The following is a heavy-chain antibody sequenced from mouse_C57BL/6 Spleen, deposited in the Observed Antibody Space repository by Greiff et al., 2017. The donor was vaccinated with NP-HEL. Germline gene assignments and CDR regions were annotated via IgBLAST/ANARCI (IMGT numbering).Heavy chain of an antibody. CDR3: ARFTTVVVPYAMDY. Sequence: SGPELVKPGASVKIPCKASGYTFTDYNMDWVKQSHGKSLEWIGDINPNNGGTIYNQKFKGKATLTVDKSSSTAYMELRSLTSEDTAVYYCARFTTVVVPYAMDYWGQGTSVTVSS. CDR1: GYTFTDYN. J-gene: IGHJ4*01. CDR2: INPNNGGT. D-gene: IGHD1-1*01. V-gene: IGHV1-18*01.